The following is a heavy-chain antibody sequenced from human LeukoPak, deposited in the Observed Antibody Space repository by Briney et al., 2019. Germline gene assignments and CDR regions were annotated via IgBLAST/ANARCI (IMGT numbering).Heavy chain of an antibody. CDR1: GFTFGDYG. CDR3: ATTVEATGQSFY. Sequence: RPGGSLRLSCAASGFTFGDYGMSWVRQAPGKGLEWVSGINWNGGSTGYADSVKGRFTISRDNAKNTVYLQMNSLRAEDTAVYYCATTVEATGQSFYWGQGTLVSVSP. D-gene: IGHD1-1*01. CDR2: INWNGGST. J-gene: IGHJ4*02. V-gene: IGHV3-20*04.